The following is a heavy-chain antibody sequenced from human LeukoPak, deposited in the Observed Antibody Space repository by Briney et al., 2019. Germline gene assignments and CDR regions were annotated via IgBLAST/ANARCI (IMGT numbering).Heavy chain of an antibody. J-gene: IGHJ4*02. Sequence: FTSESEGMQGVRQTPNKRLEWLAVIWHDGTKKYYADSVKGRFTISRDNSKGTLSLQLNSLRAEDTAVYYCARDRGSDDPIDYWGQGTLVSVSS. D-gene: IGHD2-15*01. V-gene: IGHV3-33*01. CDR3: ARDRGSDDPIDY. CDR1: FTSESEG. CDR2: IWHDGTKK.